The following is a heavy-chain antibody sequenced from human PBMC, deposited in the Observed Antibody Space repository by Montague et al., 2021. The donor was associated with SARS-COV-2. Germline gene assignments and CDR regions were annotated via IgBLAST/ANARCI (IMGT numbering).Heavy chain of an antibody. CDR1: GYSINSNYY. Sequence: SETLSLTCTLSGYSINSNYYWGWIRHPPGKGLEWIGCSYHSGTTXYHPALKSRVTISLDTSNNHFSLKVTSVTAADTAVYYCARAPYYGPGKPYQFDYWGRGTLVTVSS. V-gene: IGHV4-38-2*02. D-gene: IGHD3-10*01. CDR3: ARAPYYGPGKPYQFDY. J-gene: IGHJ4*02. CDR2: SYHSGTT.